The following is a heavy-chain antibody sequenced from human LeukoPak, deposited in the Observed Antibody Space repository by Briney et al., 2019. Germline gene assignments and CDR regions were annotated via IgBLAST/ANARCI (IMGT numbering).Heavy chain of an antibody. D-gene: IGHD6-13*01. Sequence: GGSLRLSCVASGFTFSSYWMHWVRQTPGKGLEWVSSISSSSSYIYYADSVKGRFTISRDNAKNSLYLQMNSLRAEDTAVYYCARVGSLDYFDYWGQGTLVTVSS. CDR1: GFTFSSYW. J-gene: IGHJ4*02. CDR2: ISSSSSYI. V-gene: IGHV3-21*01. CDR3: ARVGSLDYFDY.